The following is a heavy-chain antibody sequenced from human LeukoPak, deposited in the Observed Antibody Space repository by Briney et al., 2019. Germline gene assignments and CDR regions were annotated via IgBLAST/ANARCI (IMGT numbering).Heavy chain of an antibody. CDR3: AKDQGYGSGTFLDY. V-gene: IGHV3-30*18. CDR2: ISYNGNKK. Sequence: PGGSLRLSCAASGFTFTTYSMLWVRQAPDKGLEWVAVISYNGNKKYYGDSVKGRFTISTDNSKNTLYLQMNSLRAEDTAVYYCAKDQGYGSGTFLDYWGQGTLVTVSS. J-gene: IGHJ4*02. CDR1: GFTFTTYS. D-gene: IGHD3-10*01.